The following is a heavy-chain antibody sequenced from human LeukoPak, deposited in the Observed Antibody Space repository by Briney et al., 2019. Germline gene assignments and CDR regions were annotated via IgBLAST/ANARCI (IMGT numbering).Heavy chain of an antibody. CDR2: IYYGGNT. D-gene: IGHD5-18*01. J-gene: IGHJ6*03. CDR1: GGSISSSTYY. Sequence: SETLSLTCTVSGGSISSSTYYWGWIRQPPGKGLEWIASIYYGGNTYYNLSLKSRVTISVDTSKNQFSLKLRSVTAADTAVYYCARTTEGGYSYGYFYYYYMDVWGKGTTVTISS. V-gene: IGHV4-39*07. CDR3: ARTTEGGYSYGYFYYYYMDV.